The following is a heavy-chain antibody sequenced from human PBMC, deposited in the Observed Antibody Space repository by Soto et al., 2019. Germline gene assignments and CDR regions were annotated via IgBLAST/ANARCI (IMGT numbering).Heavy chain of an antibody. Sequence: GGSLRLSCAASGFTFSSYGMHWVRQAPGKGLEWVAVIWYDGSNKYYADSVKGRFTISRDNSKNTLYLQMNSLRAEDTAVYYCAKNYYDSSGYQAHYYYGMDVWGQGTTVTVSS. J-gene: IGHJ6*02. CDR2: IWYDGSNK. D-gene: IGHD3-22*01. CDR3: AKNYYDSSGYQAHYYYGMDV. V-gene: IGHV3-33*06. CDR1: GFTFSSYG.